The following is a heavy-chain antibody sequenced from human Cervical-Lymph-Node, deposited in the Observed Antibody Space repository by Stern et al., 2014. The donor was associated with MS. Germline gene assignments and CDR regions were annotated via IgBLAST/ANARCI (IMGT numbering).Heavy chain of an antibody. J-gene: IGHJ4*02. CDR2: ITNVGST. D-gene: IGHD1-1*01. V-gene: IGHV3-53*01. CDR3: ARDTSSPERSDW. Sequence: EVHLVESGGGVIQPGGSLRLPCTASGFTVSRDYMTGVRQAPGQGRERVSVITNVGSTFYTDSVKGRFTISRDDSKNTVYLHMTSLRAEDTAMYYCARDTSSPERSDWWGQGTLVTVSS. CDR1: GFTVSRDY.